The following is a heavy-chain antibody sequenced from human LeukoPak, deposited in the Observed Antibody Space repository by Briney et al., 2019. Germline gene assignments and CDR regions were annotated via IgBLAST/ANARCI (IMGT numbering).Heavy chain of an antibody. CDR1: GFTFSSYS. CDR2: ISSSSSSTI. D-gene: IGHD4-17*01. Sequence: GGSLRLSCAASGFTFSSYSMNWVRQAPGKGLEWISYISSSSSSTIYYADSVKGRFTISRDNAKNSLYLQMNSPRAEDTAVYYCARDDDYGDFLDYWGQGTLVTVSS. V-gene: IGHV3-48*01. CDR3: ARDDDYGDFLDY. J-gene: IGHJ4*02.